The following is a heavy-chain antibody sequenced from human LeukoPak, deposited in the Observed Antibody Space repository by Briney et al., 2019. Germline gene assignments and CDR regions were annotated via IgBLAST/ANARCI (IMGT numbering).Heavy chain of an antibody. Sequence: GGSLRLSCAASGFTFSSYSMNWVRQAPGKGLEWVSYISSSSSTIYYADSVKGRFTISRDNAKNSLYLQMNSLRAEDTAVYYCAKKEGSGYCSSTSCYTYWGQGTLVTVSS. CDR1: GFTFSSYS. D-gene: IGHD2-2*02. CDR2: ISSSSSTI. V-gene: IGHV3-48*01. J-gene: IGHJ4*02. CDR3: AKKEGSGYCSSTSCYTY.